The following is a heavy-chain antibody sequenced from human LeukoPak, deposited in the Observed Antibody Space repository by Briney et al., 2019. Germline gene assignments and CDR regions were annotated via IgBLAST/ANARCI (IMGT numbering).Heavy chain of an antibody. J-gene: IGHJ4*02. V-gene: IGHV3-73*01. Sequence: PGGSLRLSCAASGFAFSGSAMHWVRQASGKGLEWVGRIRSKDNSYATAYGASVKGRFTISRDDSKNTAYLQMNSLKIEDTAVYYCTRLWGDCGGDCYSRDYWGQGTLVTVSS. D-gene: IGHD2-21*02. CDR3: TRLWGDCGGDCYSRDY. CDR1: GFAFSGSA. CDR2: IRSKDNSYAT.